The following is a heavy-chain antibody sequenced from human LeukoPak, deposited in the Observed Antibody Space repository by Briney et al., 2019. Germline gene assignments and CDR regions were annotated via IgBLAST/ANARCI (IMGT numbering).Heavy chain of an antibody. Sequence: SETLSLTCTVSGGSISSYYWSWIRQPPGKGLEWIGYIYYSGSANYNPSLKSRVNISIDTSTNRFSLKLSSVTAADTAVYYCARVASGWYYFDYWGQGTLVTVSS. CDR3: ARVASGWYYFDY. CDR1: GGSISSYY. J-gene: IGHJ4*02. CDR2: IYYSGSA. V-gene: IGHV4-59*01. D-gene: IGHD6-19*01.